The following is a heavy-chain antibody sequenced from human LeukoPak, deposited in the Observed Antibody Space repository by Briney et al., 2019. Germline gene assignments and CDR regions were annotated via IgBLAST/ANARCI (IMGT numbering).Heavy chain of an antibody. D-gene: IGHD1-1*01. Sequence: SETLSLTCAVYGGSFSGYYWSWIRQPPGKGLEWIGEINHSGSTNYNPSLKSRVTISVDTSKNQFSLKLSSVTAADTAVYYCARREWNDVRIDYWGQGTLVTVSS. CDR2: INHSGST. V-gene: IGHV4-34*01. CDR3: ARREWNDVRIDY. J-gene: IGHJ4*02. CDR1: GGSFSGYY.